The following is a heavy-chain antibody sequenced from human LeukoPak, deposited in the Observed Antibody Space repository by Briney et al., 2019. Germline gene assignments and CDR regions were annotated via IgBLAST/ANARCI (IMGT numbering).Heavy chain of an antibody. J-gene: IGHJ3*02. CDR2: IYYSGST. V-gene: IGHV4-59*01. CDR1: GGSISSYY. CDR3: ARTSYYYDSSGYYLDAFDI. D-gene: IGHD3-22*01. Sequence: PSETLSLTCTVSGGSISSYYWSWIRQPPGKGLEWIGYIYYSGSTNYDPSLKSRVTISVHTSKNQFSLKLSSVTAADTAVYYCARTSYYYDSSGYYLDAFDIWGQGTMVTVSS.